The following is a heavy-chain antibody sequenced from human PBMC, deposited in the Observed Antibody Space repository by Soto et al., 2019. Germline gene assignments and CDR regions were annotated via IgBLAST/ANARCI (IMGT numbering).Heavy chain of an antibody. V-gene: IGHV1-3*01. J-gene: IGHJ6*03. CDR3: ARDRSPPIAAVTYYMDV. D-gene: IGHD6-13*01. CDR2: INAGNGNT. CDR1: GYTFTSYA. Sequence: GASVKVSCKASGYTFTSYAMHWVRQAPGQRLEWMGWINAGNGNTKYSQKFQGRVTITRDTSASTAYMELSSLRSEDTAVYYCARDRSPPIAAVTYYMDVWGKGTTVTVSS.